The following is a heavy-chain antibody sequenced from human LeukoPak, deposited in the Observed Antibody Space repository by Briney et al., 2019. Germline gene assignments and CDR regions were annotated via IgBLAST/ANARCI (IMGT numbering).Heavy chain of an antibody. Sequence: GGSLRLSCAASEFTFSDYDMHWVRQATGKGLEWVSAIGTAGDTYYTGSVKGRFTISRENARNSLYLQMNSLRAGDTAVYYCARVAKERVGGVYYFDYWGQGTLVTVSS. J-gene: IGHJ4*02. CDR2: IGTAGDT. CDR3: ARVAKERVGGVYYFDY. V-gene: IGHV3-13*01. CDR1: EFTFSDYD. D-gene: IGHD1-1*01.